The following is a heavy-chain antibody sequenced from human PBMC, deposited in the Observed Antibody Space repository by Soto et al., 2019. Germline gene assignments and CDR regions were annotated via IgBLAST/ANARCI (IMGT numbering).Heavy chain of an antibody. J-gene: IGHJ6*02. D-gene: IGHD3-10*01. CDR2: IIPIFGTA. Sequence: ASVKVSCKASGGTFSSYAISWVRQAPGQGLEWMGGIIPIFGTANYAQKFQGRVTITADESTSTAYMELSSLRSEDTAVYYCARVLHYYGSGSLYGMDVWGQGTTVTVS. CDR1: GGTFSSYA. V-gene: IGHV1-69*13. CDR3: ARVLHYYGSGSLYGMDV.